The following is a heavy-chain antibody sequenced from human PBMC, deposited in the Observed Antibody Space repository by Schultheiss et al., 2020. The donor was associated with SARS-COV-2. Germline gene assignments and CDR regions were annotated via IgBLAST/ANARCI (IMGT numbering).Heavy chain of an antibody. J-gene: IGHJ4*02. D-gene: IGHD6-6*01. V-gene: IGHV4-34*01. CDR2: ISHNGST. Sequence: SETLSLTCAVYGGSFSGYSWTWIRQPPGKGLEWIGEISHNGSTKYNPSLESRVAISLDTAKNQFSLKLTSVTAADTSLYYCAREPIRTYSSSSKDYWGQGTLVTVSS. CDR1: GGSFSGYS. CDR3: AREPIRTYSSSSKDY.